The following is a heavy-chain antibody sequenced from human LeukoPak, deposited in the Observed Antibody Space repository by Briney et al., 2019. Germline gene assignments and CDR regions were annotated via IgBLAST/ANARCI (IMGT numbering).Heavy chain of an antibody. Sequence: PGGSLRLSCAASGFTFSSYAMHWVRQAPGKGLEWVAFIRFDGSNKYYADSVKGRLTISRDNSKNTLYLQMNSLRGEDTAVYYCAKFDNRIVGAASFNYWGQGTLVTVSS. CDR1: GFTFSSYA. D-gene: IGHD1-26*01. J-gene: IGHJ4*02. CDR3: AKFDNRIVGAASFNY. V-gene: IGHV3-30*02. CDR2: IRFDGSNK.